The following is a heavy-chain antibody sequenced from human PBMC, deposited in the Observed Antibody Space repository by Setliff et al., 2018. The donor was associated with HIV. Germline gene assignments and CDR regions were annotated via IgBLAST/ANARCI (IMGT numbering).Heavy chain of an antibody. Sequence: ASVKVSCKASGYTFTGYYMHWVRQAPGQGLEWMGIINPSGGGASYAQKLQGRVTMTRDTSTNTVYMELSSLTFEDTAVYFCARDLGPNRVIASRPPLPNFDYWGQGTLVTVSS. V-gene: IGHV1-46*04. CDR3: ARDLGPNRVIASRPPLPNFDY. J-gene: IGHJ4*02. CDR1: GYTFTGYY. D-gene: IGHD6-6*01. CDR2: INPSGGGA.